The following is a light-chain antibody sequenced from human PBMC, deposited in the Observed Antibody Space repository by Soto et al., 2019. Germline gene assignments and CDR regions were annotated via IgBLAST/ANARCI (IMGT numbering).Light chain of an antibody. CDR2: NAS. J-gene: IGKJ1*01. V-gene: IGKV1-5*03. CDR3: QQYNRYST. CDR1: QSINNW. Sequence: DIQMTQSPSTLSASVGDRVIITCRASQSINNWLAWYQQKPGKAPKLLIYNASTLESGVPSRFSGSRSGTEFTLTISSLQPDDFASYYCQQYNRYSTFGQGTKVEIK.